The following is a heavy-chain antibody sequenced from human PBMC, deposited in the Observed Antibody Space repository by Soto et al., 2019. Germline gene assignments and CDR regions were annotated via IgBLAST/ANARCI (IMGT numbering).Heavy chain of an antibody. V-gene: IGHV5-10-1*01. J-gene: IGHJ6*02. CDR3: ARRDCSSTSCYSYGSYYYYYGMDV. Sequence: GESLKISCKGSGYSFTSYWISWVRQMPGKGLEWMGRIDPSDSYTNYSPSFQGHVTISADKSISTAYLQWSSLKASDTAMYYCARRDCSSTSCYSYGSYYYYYGMDVWGQGTTVTVS. CDR1: GYSFTSYW. D-gene: IGHD2-2*01. CDR2: IDPSDSYT.